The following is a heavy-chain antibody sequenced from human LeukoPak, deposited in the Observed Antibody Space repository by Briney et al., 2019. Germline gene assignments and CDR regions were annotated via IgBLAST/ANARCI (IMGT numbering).Heavy chain of an antibody. J-gene: IGHJ6*02. V-gene: IGHV4-34*01. CDR1: GGSFSGYY. CDR2: INHSGST. Sequence: SETLSLTCAVYGGSFSGYYWSWIRQPPGKGLEWIGEINHSGSTNYNPSLKSRVTISVDTSKNQFSLKLSSVTAADTAVYYCARGGRSYGNAPYYYYYGMDVWGQGTTVTVSS. D-gene: IGHD5-18*01. CDR3: ARGGRSYGNAPYYYYYGMDV.